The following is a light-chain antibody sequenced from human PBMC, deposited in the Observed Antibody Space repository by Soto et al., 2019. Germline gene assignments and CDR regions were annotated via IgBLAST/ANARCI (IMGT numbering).Light chain of an antibody. CDR1: PSFTNY. J-gene: IGKJ5*01. CDR3: QQRNLWPPLT. V-gene: IGKV3-11*01. CDR2: GAF. Sequence: EIVLTQSPATLSLSRGERATLSCRAIPSFTNYLAWYQQKPGQPPRLLIYGAFNRVSGIPARFSRSGSGTDFTPTMSSPEHEDSAVYYCQQRNLWPPLTFGKGTRLEIK.